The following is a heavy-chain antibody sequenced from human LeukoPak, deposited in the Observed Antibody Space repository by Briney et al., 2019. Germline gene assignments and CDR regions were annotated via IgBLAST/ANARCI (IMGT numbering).Heavy chain of an antibody. V-gene: IGHV4-59*12. D-gene: IGHD6-13*01. CDR2: IYYSGST. CDR1: GGSISSYY. Sequence: TASETLSLTCTVSGGSISSYYWNWIRQPPGKGLEWIGYIYYSGSTNYNPSLKSRVTISVDTSKNQFSLKLSSVTAADTAVYYCAREVYSSSWYNYVFDYWGQGTLVTVSS. CDR3: AREVYSSSWYNYVFDY. J-gene: IGHJ4*02.